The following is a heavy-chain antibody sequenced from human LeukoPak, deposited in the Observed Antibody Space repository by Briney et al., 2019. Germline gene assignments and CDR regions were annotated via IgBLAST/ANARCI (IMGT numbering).Heavy chain of an antibody. V-gene: IGHV1-8*01. J-gene: IGHJ4*02. D-gene: IGHD2-2*01. CDR3: ARGTQTCSSASCYEY. Sequence: ASVKVSCKASGYTFTSYDINWVRQATGQGLEWMGWMNPNSGNTGYAQKFQGRVTMTRDTASDTAYTELRDLRSEDTAVYYCARGTQTCSSASCYEYWGQGTLVTVSS. CDR1: GYTFTSYD. CDR2: MNPNSGNT.